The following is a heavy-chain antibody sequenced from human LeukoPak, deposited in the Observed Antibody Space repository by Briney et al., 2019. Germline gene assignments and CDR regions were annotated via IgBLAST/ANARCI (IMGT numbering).Heavy chain of an antibody. CDR1: GGSISNYY. D-gene: IGHD3-10*01. Sequence: SETLSLTCTVSGGSISNYYWSWIRQPAGKGLEWIGRIYISGSTSGSTDYNPSLKSRVTMSVDTSRNQFSLKVNSVTAADTAVYYCARFGPTAFDIWGQGTMVTVSS. V-gene: IGHV4-4*07. CDR2: IYISGSTSGST. J-gene: IGHJ3*02. CDR3: ARFGPTAFDI.